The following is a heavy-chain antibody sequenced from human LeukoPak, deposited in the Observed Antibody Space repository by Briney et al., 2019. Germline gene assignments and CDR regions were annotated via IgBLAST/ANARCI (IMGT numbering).Heavy chain of an antibody. V-gene: IGHV4-59*01. CDR2: IYYSGST. CDR3: ARYRSSSWYPPGYYYYGMDV. CDR1: GGSISSYY. D-gene: IGHD6-13*01. Sequence: KPSETLSLTCTVSGGSISSYYWSWIRQPPGKGLEWIGYIYYSGSTNYNPSLKSRVTISVDTSKNQFSLKLSSVTAADTAVYYCARYRSSSWYPPGYYYYGMDVWGQGTTVTVS. J-gene: IGHJ6*02.